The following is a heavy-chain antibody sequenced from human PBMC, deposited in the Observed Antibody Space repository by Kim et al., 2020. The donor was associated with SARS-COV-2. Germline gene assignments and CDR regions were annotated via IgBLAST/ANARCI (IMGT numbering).Heavy chain of an antibody. CDR3: ARREWGYWYFDL. CDR2: IYYSGST. CDR1: GGSISSSSYY. D-gene: IGHD3-16*01. V-gene: IGHV4-39*01. Sequence: SETLSLTCTVSGGSISSSSYYWGWIRQPPGKGLEWIGSIYYSGSTYYNPSLKSRVTISVDTSKNQFSLKLSSVTAADTAVYYCARREWGYWYFDLWGRGTLVTVSS. J-gene: IGHJ2*01.